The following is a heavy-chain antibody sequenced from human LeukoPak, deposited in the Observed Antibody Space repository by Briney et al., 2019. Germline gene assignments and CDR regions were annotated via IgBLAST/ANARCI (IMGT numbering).Heavy chain of an antibody. CDR2: TYYSGST. V-gene: IGHV4-39*07. CDR3: ARGIAAAGLYYYYYMDV. CDR1: GGSISSSSYY. D-gene: IGHD6-13*01. J-gene: IGHJ6*03. Sequence: PSETLSLTCTVSGGSISSSSYYWGWIRQPPGKGLEWIGSTYYSGSTYYNPSLKSRVTISVDTSKNQFSLKLSSVTAADTAVYYCARGIAAAGLYYYYYMDVWGKGTTVTVSS.